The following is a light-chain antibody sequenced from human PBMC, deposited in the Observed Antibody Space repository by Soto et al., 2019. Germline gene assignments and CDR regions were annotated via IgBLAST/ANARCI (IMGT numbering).Light chain of an antibody. V-gene: IGKV1-8*01. J-gene: IGKJ2*01. CDR3: QQYLSYPYT. CDR1: QGISSY. CDR2: AAA. Sequence: AIRMTQSPSSFTASTGDRVTITCRASQGISSYLAWYQQKPGKAPKLLIYAAATLKRGAPSRFRACGSGTDFTLTIRRLQSEDFAQDYCQQYLSYPYTFGQGTKLEI.